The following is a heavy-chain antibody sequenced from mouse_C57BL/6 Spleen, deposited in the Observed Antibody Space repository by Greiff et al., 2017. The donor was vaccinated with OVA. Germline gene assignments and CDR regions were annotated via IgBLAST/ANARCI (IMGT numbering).Heavy chain of an antibody. CDR3: AREGLWGNRGYFDY. V-gene: IGHV5-4*01. D-gene: IGHD2-1*01. J-gene: IGHJ2*01. Sequence: EVNLVESGGGLVKPGGSLKLSCAASGFTFSSYAMSWVRQTPEKRLEWVATISDGGSYTYYPDNVKGRFTISRDNAKNNLYLQMSHLKSEDTAMYYCAREGLWGNRGYFDYWGQGTTLTVSS. CDR1: GFTFSSYA. CDR2: ISDGGSYT.